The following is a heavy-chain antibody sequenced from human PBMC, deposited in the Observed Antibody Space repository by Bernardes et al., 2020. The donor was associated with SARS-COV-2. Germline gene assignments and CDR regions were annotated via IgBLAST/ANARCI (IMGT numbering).Heavy chain of an antibody. CDR2: INPNTGGT. CDR3: ARTRTTISTTGIPVDY. J-gene: IGHJ4*02. V-gene: IGHV1-2*02. Sequence: ASVKVSCKASGYTFTFYFIRWVRQAPGQRLEWMGWINPNTGGTNYIQKFQGRVTMTRDTSITTAYMELSRLGSDATAIYYCARTRTTISTTGIPVDYWGQGTMVTVSS. D-gene: IGHD2-21*02. CDR1: GYTFTFYF.